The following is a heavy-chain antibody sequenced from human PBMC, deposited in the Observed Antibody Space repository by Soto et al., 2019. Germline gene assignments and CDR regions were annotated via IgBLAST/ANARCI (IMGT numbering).Heavy chain of an antibody. V-gene: IGHV1-69*08. Sequence: QVQLVQSGAELKKTGSSVKVSCRASGDTFSSYAVNWVRQAPGRGLEWLGRIITALGTTDYAQNFKGRVTITAEKSTKTVYMELSSLRSEDTAVYYCARRRYCGYDCYHKHYYGIDVWGQGTTVTVAS. CDR2: IITALGTT. J-gene: IGHJ6*02. CDR3: ARRRYCGYDCYHKHYYGIDV. CDR1: GDTFSSYA. D-gene: IGHD2-21*01.